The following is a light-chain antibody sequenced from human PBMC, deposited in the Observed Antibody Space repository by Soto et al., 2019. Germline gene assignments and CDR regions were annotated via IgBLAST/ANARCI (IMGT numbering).Light chain of an antibody. CDR2: DDN. V-gene: IGLV1-51*01. CDR3: RSWDSSLSAYV. CDR1: SSNIGGNS. Sequence: QSVLTQPPSVSAAPGQKVTISCSGSSSNIGGNSVSWYQQLPGTAPKLLIYDDNKRPSGIPDRFSGSKSGTSATLGITGCQTGDEADYYCRSWDSSLSAYVFGTGTKVTVL. J-gene: IGLJ1*01.